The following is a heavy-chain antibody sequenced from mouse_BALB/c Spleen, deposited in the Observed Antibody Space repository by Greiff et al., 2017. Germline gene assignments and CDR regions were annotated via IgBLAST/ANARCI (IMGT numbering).Heavy chain of an antibody. D-gene: IGHD2-14*01. J-gene: IGHJ3*01. CDR3: ASDRYEAWFAY. Sequence: EVQLVESGGGLVQPGGSLRLSCATSGFTFTDYYMSWVRQPPGKALEWLGFIRNKANGYTTEYSASVKGRFTISRDNSQSILYLQMNTLRAEDSATYYCASDRYEAWFAYWGQGTLVTVSA. CDR2: IRNKANGYTT. CDR1: GFTFTDYY. V-gene: IGHV7-3*02.